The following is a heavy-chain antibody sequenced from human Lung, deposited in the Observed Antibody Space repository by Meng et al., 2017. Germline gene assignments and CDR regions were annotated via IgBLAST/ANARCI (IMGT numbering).Heavy chain of an antibody. CDR2: INLVFGTT. V-gene: IGHV1-69*13. CDR3: ARKAGSCVKPTCYSLDY. D-gene: IGHD2-15*01. Sequence: SVKVSCKASGGMFSSHVFGWVRQAPGQGLEWMGGINLVFGTTNYAQKFQGRVTFTADESTNTAYMALTRLTSEDTAVYYCARKAGSCVKPTCYSLDYWGQGTVVTV. J-gene: IGHJ4*02. CDR1: GGMFSSHV.